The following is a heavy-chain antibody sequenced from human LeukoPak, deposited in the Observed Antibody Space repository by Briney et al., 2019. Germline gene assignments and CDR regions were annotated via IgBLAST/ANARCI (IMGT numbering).Heavy chain of an antibody. CDR3: AKAPVPSPGY. V-gene: IGHV3-23*01. CDR2: ISGSGGSS. CDR1: GFTFSSYA. Sequence: GGSLTLSCAASGFTFSSYAMSWVRQAPGKGLAWVSAISGSGGSSYYADTVKGRFTISRDNSKNTLYLQMNSLRAEDTAVYYCAKAPVPSPGYWGQGTLVTVSS. J-gene: IGHJ4*02. D-gene: IGHD2-2*01.